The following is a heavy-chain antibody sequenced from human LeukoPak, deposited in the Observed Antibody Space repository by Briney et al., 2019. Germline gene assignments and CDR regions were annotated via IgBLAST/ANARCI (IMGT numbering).Heavy chain of an antibody. V-gene: IGHV3-23*01. J-gene: IGHJ4*02. CDR2: ISGSGGST. CDR3: AKDLSLMTAGSTYYFDY. Sequence: GGSLRLSCAAPGFNFSSYAMSWVRQAPGKGLEWVSGISGSGGSTYYADSVKGRFTISRDNSKNTLYLQMNSLRAEDTAVYYCAKDLSLMTAGSTYYFDYWGQGTLVTVSS. CDR1: GFNFSSYA.